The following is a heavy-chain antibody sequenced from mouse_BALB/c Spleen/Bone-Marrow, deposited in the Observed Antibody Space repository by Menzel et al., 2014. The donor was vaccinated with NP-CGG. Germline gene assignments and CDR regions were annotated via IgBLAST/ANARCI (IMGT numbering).Heavy chain of an antibody. CDR3: ARDYYGSTSLAY. J-gene: IGHJ3*01. Sequence: EVKLMESGPELVKPGASVKMSCKASGYTFTTYVMHWVKQKPGQGLEWIGYINPYNDDSKYNEKFKGKATLTSDKSSSTAYMELSSLTSEDSAVYYCARDYYGSTSLAYWGQGTLVTVSA. CDR2: INPYNDDS. V-gene: IGHV1-14*01. CDR1: GYTFTTYV. D-gene: IGHD1-1*01.